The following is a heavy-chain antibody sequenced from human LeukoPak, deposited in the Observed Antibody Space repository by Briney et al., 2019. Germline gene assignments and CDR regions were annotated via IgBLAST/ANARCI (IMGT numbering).Heavy chain of an antibody. CDR1: GYSFTSYW. V-gene: IGHV5-51*01. CDR2: IYPGDSDT. CDR3: ARQDSYYDSSGYYKGSSFDY. Sequence: GESLKISCKGSGYSFTSYWIGWVRQMPGKGLEWMGIIYPGDSDTRYSPSFQGQVTISADKSISTAYLQWSSLKASDTAMYYCARQDSYYDSSGYYKGSSFDYWGQGTLVTVSS. J-gene: IGHJ4*02. D-gene: IGHD3-22*01.